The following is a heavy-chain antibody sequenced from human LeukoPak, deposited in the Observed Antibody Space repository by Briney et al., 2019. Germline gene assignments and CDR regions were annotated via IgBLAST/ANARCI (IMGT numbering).Heavy chain of an antibody. V-gene: IGHV3-20*04. CDR1: GFTFDDYG. CDR3: AELGITMIGGV. D-gene: IGHD3-10*02. CDR2: INWNGGST. Sequence: PGGSLRLSCTASGFTFDDYGMNWVRRAPGKGLEWVADINWNGGSTGYADSVRGRFTVSRDNAKNSLYLQMNSLRAEDTAVYYCAELGITMIGGVWGKGTTVTISS. J-gene: IGHJ6*04.